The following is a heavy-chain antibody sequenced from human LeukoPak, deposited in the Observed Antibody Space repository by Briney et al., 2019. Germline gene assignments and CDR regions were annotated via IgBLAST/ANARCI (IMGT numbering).Heavy chain of an antibody. CDR1: GGSFSGYY. V-gene: IGHV4-34*01. Sequence: SETLSLTCAVYGGSFSGYYWSWIRQPPGKGLEWIWEINLSGSTNYNPSLKSRVTISLDTSKTKFSLKLSSVTAAAPAVYYCARKVYAGSLDYWGQGTLVTVSS. J-gene: IGHJ4*02. CDR2: INLSGST. CDR3: ARKVYAGSLDY. D-gene: IGHD2-8*01.